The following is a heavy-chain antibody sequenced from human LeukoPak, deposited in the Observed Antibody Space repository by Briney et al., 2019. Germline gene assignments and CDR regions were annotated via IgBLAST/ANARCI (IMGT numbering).Heavy chain of an antibody. Sequence: PGRSLRLSCAASGFTFDDYAMHWVRQAPGKGLEWVSGISWNSGSIGYADSVKGRFTISRDNAKNSLYLQMNSLRAEDTALYYCAKDRLRFLEWLMDVWGQGTTVTVSS. CDR3: AKDRLRFLEWLMDV. J-gene: IGHJ6*02. D-gene: IGHD3-3*01. V-gene: IGHV3-9*01. CDR1: GFTFDDYA. CDR2: ISWNSGSI.